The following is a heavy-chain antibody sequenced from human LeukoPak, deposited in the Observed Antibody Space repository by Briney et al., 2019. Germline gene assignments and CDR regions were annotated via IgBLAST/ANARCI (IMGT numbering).Heavy chain of an antibody. CDR2: INPNSGGT. V-gene: IGHV1-2*06. D-gene: IGHD1-26*01. CDR3: ARVVGASEYFQH. Sequence: ASAKVSCKASGYTFTGYYMHWVRQAPGQGLEWMGRINPNSGGTNYAQKFQGRVTMTRDTSISTAYMELSRLRSDDTAVYYCARVVGASEYFQHWGQGTLVTVSS. CDR1: GYTFTGYY. J-gene: IGHJ1*01.